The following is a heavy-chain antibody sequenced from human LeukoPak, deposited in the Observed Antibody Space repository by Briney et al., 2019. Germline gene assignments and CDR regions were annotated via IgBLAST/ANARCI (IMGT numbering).Heavy chain of an antibody. CDR2: IYYSGST. V-gene: IGHV4-39*07. Sequence: SETLSLTCTVSGGSISSSSYYWGWIRQPPGKGLEWIGSIYYSGSTYYNPSLKSRVTISVDTSKNQFSLKLSSVTAADTAVYYCARGQSRFGWELLGNYYYYYMDVWGKGTTVTISS. CDR3: ARGQSRFGWELLGNYYYYYMDV. D-gene: IGHD1-26*01. CDR1: GGSISSSSYY. J-gene: IGHJ6*03.